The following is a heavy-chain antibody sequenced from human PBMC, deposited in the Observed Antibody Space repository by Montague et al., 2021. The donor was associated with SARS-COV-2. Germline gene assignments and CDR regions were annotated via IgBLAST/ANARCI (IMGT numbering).Heavy chain of an antibody. D-gene: IGHD3-10*01. CDR1: GGSFSGYY. CDR3: ARVRYYGSGTSLGMDV. V-gene: IGHV4-34*01. Sequence: SETLSLTCAVYGGSFSGYYWSWIRQPPGKGLERIGEINHSGSTNYNPSLKSRVTISVDTSKNQFPLKLSSVTAADTAVYYCARVRYYGSGTSLGMDVWGQGTTVTVSS. CDR2: INHSGST. J-gene: IGHJ6*02.